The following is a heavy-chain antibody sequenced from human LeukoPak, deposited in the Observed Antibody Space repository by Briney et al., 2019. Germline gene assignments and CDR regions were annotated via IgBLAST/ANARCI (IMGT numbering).Heavy chain of an antibody. CDR2: ISFDGNSK. D-gene: IGHD4-17*01. J-gene: IGHJ4*02. CDR1: GFTFSSFA. Sequence: GGSLRLSCAASGFTFSSFAMHWVRQAPGKGLQWVAVISFDGNSKYYADSVKGRSTISRDSSKNTQYLQMNSLRTEDTAVYYCARDQGDYGDEGYLDYWGQGTLVTVSS. CDR3: ARDQGDYGDEGYLDY. V-gene: IGHV3-30*04.